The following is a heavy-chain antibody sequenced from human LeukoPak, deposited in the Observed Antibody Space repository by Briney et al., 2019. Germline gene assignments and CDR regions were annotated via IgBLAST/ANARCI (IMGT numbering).Heavy chain of an antibody. CDR1: GITFSNHG. CDR2: VSTSGDVK. D-gene: IGHD3-3*01. Sequence: PGGSLRLSCAVPGITFSNHGMNWVRQAPGKGLEWVSGVSTSGDVKWYADSVKGRFTISRDNSKNTLYLQMNSLRPEDTAVYYCARDRLPSHQDDFDYWGQGTLVTVSS. J-gene: IGHJ4*02. V-gene: IGHV3-23*01. CDR3: ARDRLPSHQDDFDY.